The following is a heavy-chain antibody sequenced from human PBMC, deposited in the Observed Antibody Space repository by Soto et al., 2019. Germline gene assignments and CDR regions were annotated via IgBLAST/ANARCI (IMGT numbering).Heavy chain of an antibody. CDR2: IYYSGST. V-gene: IGHV4-39*01. D-gene: IGHD6-13*01. CDR3: ADGRAAAGTDAFDI. J-gene: IGHJ3*02. CDR1: GGSISSSSYY. Sequence: TSETLSLTCTVSGGSISSSSYYWGWIRQPPGKGLEWIGSIYYSGSTYYNPPLKSRVTISVDTSKNQFSLKLSSVTAADTAVYYCADGRAAAGTDAFDIWGQGTMVTVSS.